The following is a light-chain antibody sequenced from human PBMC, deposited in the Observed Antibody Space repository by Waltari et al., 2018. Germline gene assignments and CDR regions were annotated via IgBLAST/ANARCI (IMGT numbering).Light chain of an antibody. CDR3: QQYNSYLFT. J-gene: IGKJ3*01. V-gene: IGKV1-5*03. Sequence: DIQMTQSPSTLSASVGDRVTITCRASQSIINWLAWYQQKPGKAPKLLIYKASSLESGVPSRFSGSGSGTEFTLTISCLQPDDFATYYCQQYNSYLFTFGPGTKVDIK. CDR2: KAS. CDR1: QSIINW.